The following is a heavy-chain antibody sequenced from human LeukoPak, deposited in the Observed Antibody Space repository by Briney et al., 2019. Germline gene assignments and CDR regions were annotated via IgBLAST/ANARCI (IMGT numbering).Heavy chain of an antibody. V-gene: IGHV3-73*01. Sequence: SGGSLKLSCAASGFSFSGAAMHWVRQASGKGLEWVGRISSKGNNYATAYAASVKGRFTISRDDSKNTAYLQMNSLEIEDTAVYYCTRHVQGGDSSGYADYWGQGTLVTVSS. CDR1: GFSFSGAA. J-gene: IGHJ4*02. CDR2: ISSKGNNYAT. D-gene: IGHD3-22*01. CDR3: TRHVQGGDSSGYADY.